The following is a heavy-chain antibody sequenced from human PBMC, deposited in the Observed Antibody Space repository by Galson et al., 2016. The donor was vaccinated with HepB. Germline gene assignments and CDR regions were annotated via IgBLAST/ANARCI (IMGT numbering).Heavy chain of an antibody. Sequence: SLRLSCAGSGFTFSSYWMTWVRRTPGKGLEWVANIEQDGSRTFYMDSVRGRFTISRANAQNSLYLQMNNLRGDDTAVYYCVSGSHGDYWGQGTPVTVSS. CDR3: VSGSHGDY. J-gene: IGHJ4*02. CDR2: IEQDGSRT. D-gene: IGHD1-26*01. CDR1: GFTFSSYW. V-gene: IGHV3-7*01.